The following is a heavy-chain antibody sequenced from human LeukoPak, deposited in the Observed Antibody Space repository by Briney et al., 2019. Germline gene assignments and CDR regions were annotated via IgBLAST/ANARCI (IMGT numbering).Heavy chain of an antibody. CDR3: ARDRELQQWLVPFDP. V-gene: IGHV1-46*01. CDR2: INPSGGST. J-gene: IGHJ5*02. Sequence: ASVKVSCKASGGTFSSYAISWVRQAPGQGLEWMGIINPSGGSTSYAQKFQGRVTMTRDTSTSTVYMELSSLRSEDTAVYYCARDRELQQWLVPFDPWGQGTLVTVSS. D-gene: IGHD6-19*01. CDR1: GGTFSSYA.